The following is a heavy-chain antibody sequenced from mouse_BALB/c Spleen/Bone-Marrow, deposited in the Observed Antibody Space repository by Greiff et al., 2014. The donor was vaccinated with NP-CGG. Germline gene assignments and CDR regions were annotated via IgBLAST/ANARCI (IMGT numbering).Heavy chain of an antibody. D-gene: IGHD2-2*01. J-gene: IGHJ3*01. CDR3: AKVTTGFAY. Sequence: VQLQQSGAELVRPGSSVKISCKASGYAFSTYWMTWVKQRPGQGLEWIGQIYPGDGDTKYNGKFKGKATLTADKSSSTAYMQLSSLTSEDSAVYFCAKVTTGFAYWGQGTLVTASA. V-gene: IGHV1-80*01. CDR2: IYPGDGDT. CDR1: GYAFSTYW.